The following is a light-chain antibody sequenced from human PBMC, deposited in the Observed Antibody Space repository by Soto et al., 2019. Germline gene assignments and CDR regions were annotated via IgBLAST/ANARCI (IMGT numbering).Light chain of an antibody. V-gene: IGKV1-33*01. J-gene: IGKJ2*01. CDR3: QQYDDLPRT. CDR1: QDISKY. CDR2: DAS. Sequence: DIQMTQSPSSLSASVGDRVTITCQASQDISKYLNWYQQKPGKAPKLLIYDASNLETGVPSRFSGSGSGTDFSFTISSLLPEDIATYYCQQYDDLPRTFGQGTKLEIK.